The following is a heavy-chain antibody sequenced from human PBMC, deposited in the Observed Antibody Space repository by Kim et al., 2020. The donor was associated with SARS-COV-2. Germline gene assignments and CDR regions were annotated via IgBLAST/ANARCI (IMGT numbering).Heavy chain of an antibody. CDR3: ATGVATISTN. Sequence: SETLSLTCAVYGGSFSGYYWSWIRQPPGKGLEWIGEINHSGSTNYNPSLKSRVTISVDTSKNQFSLKLSSVTAADTAVYYCATGVATISTNWGQGTLVTVSS. CDR2: INHSGST. D-gene: IGHD5-12*01. J-gene: IGHJ4*02. V-gene: IGHV4-34*01. CDR1: GGSFSGYY.